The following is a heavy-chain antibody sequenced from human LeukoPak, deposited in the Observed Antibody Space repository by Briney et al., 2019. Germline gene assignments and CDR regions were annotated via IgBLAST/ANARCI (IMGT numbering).Heavy chain of an antibody. Sequence: PSETLSLTCTVSGGSISSSSYYWGWIRQPPGKGLEWIGSIYYSGSTYYNPSLKSRVTISVDTSKNQFSLKLSSVTAADTAVYYCARLSPVTYDILTGNKGGMDVWGQGTTVTVSS. CDR2: IYYSGST. J-gene: IGHJ6*02. D-gene: IGHD3-9*01. CDR3: ARLSPVTYDILTGNKGGMDV. CDR1: GGSISSSSYY. V-gene: IGHV4-39*01.